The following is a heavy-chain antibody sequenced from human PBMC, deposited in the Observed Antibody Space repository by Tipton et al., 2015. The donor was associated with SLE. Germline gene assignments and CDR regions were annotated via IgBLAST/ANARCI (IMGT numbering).Heavy chain of an antibody. Sequence: VQLVQSGPEVKKPGASVKGSCKASGYTFTSYDINWVRQATGQGLEWMGWMNPNSGNTGYAQKFQGRVTMTRNTSISTAYMEKSRLQSGETAGYYCAGGASVSSGPPDQWGRETVVPVSS. CDR3: AGGASVSSGPPDQ. J-gene: IGHJ4*02. CDR1: GYTFTSYD. CDR2: MNPNSGNT. V-gene: IGHV1-8*01. D-gene: IGHD3-22*01.